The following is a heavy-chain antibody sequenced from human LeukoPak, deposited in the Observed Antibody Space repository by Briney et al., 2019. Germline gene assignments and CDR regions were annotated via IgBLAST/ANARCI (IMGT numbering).Heavy chain of an antibody. CDR2: VIPFFGTP. Sequence: SVKVSCKASDGPFRTYALSWVRQAPGQGLEWVGGVIPFFGTPNYGQNFQGRVTITTDESTHTAFMELTSLRSDDTAVYYCARSTTLVATGDYWGQGTLVTVSS. J-gene: IGHJ4*02. CDR1: DGPFRTYA. CDR3: ARSTTLVATGDY. D-gene: IGHD2-8*02. V-gene: IGHV1-69*05.